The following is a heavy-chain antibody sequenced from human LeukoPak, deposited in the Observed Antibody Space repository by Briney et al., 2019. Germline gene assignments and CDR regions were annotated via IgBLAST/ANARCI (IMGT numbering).Heavy chain of an antibody. V-gene: IGHV3-30*18. CDR3: AKLSYGDYLFDY. D-gene: IGHD4-17*01. CDR1: GFTFSSYG. CDR2: ISYDGSNK. Sequence: GGSLRLSCAASGFTFSSYGMPWVRQAPGKGLEWVAVISYDGSNKYYADSVKGRFTISRDNSKNTLYLQMNSLRAEDTAVYYCAKLSYGDYLFDYWGQGTLVTVSS. J-gene: IGHJ4*02.